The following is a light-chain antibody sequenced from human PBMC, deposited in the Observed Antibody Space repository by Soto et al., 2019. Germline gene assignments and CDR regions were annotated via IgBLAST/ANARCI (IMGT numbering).Light chain of an antibody. CDR2: GPS. V-gene: IGKV3-15*01. J-gene: IGKJ4*01. Sequence: EIVMTQSPATLSVSPGERATLSCRASQSVSTNLAWYPQKFGQAPRLLIYGPSTRATGIPARVSGSGSGTEFTLTISSLQSEDFAVYYCQQYNAWPLTFGGGTKVESK. CDR3: QQYNAWPLT. CDR1: QSVSTN.